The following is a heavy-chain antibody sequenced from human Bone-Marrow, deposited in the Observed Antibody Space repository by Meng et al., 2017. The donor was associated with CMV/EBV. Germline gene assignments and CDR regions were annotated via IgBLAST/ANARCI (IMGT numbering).Heavy chain of an antibody. D-gene: IGHD2-2*01. Sequence: SETLSLTCAVYGGSFSGYYWSWIRQPPGKGLEWIGEINHSGSTNYNPSLKSRVTISVDTSKNQFSLKLSSVTAADTAVYYCALLGYCSSTSCYGKDYWGQGTLVTASS. CDR1: GGSFSGYY. CDR2: INHSGST. J-gene: IGHJ4*02. V-gene: IGHV4-34*01. CDR3: ALLGYCSSTSCYGKDY.